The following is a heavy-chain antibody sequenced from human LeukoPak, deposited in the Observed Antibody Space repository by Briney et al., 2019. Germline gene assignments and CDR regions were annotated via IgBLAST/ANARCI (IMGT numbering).Heavy chain of an antibody. CDR2: ISGPGGST. D-gene: IGHD3-3*01. CDR1: GFTFSSYA. CDR3: AKGGGHYDFWSLDAFDI. V-gene: IGHV3-23*01. J-gene: IGHJ3*02. Sequence: PGGPLRLSCAASGFTFSSYAMSSVRQAPGKGLEWVSAISGPGGSTYYADSVKGRFTISRDNSKNTLYLQMNSLRAEDTAVYYCAKGGGHYDFWSLDAFDIWGQGTMVTVSS.